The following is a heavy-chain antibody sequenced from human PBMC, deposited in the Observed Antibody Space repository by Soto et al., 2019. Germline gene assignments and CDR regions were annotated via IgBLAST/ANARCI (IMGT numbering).Heavy chain of an antibody. Sequence: ASVKVSCKASGYTFTSYGISWVRQAPGQGLEWMGWISAYNGNTNYAQKPQGRVTMTTDTSTSTAYMELRSLRSDDTAVYYCARVAIYDYYYYGMDVWGQGTTVTVSS. J-gene: IGHJ6*02. CDR3: ARVAIYDYYYYGMDV. CDR2: ISAYNGNT. CDR1: GYTFTSYG. V-gene: IGHV1-18*04. D-gene: IGHD5-12*01.